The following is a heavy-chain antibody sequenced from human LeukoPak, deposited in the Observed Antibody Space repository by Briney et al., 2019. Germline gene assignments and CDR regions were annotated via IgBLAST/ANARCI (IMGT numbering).Heavy chain of an antibody. CDR2: FFHSGST. J-gene: IGHJ4*02. V-gene: IGHV4-4*02. CDR1: GGSISSSNW. Sequence: PSETLSLTCAVSGGSISSSNWWSWVRQPPGKGLEWIGEFFHSGSTNYNPSLKSRVTISVDKSRNQFSLRLSSVTAADTAVYYCARGIPGYFNTSGYYYDYWGQGTLVTVSS. D-gene: IGHD3-22*01. CDR3: ARGIPGYFNTSGYYYDY.